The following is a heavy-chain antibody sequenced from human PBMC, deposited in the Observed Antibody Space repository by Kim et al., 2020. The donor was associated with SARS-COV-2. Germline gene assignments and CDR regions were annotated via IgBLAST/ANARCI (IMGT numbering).Heavy chain of an antibody. Sequence: SETLSLTCTVSGGSISSSSYYWGWIRQPPGKGLEWIGSIYYSGSTYYNPSLKSRVTISVDTSKNQFSLKLSSVTAADTAVYYCASVLRYFDWLSLYYFDYWGQGTLVTVSS. CDR2: IYYSGST. CDR3: ASVLRYFDWLSLYYFDY. V-gene: IGHV4-39*01. D-gene: IGHD3-9*01. J-gene: IGHJ4*02. CDR1: GGSISSSSYY.